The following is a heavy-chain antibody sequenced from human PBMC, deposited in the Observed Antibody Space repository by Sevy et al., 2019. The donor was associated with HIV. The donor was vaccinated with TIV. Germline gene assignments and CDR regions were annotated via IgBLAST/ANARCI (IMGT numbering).Heavy chain of an antibody. Sequence: SETLSLTCAVYGGSFSGYYWSWIRQPPGKGLEWIGEINHSGSTNYNPSLKSRVTISVDTSKNQFSLKLSSVTAADTAVYYCARGPQLLSLQNSNYPIGYYFDYWGQGTLVTVSS. D-gene: IGHD2-2*01. V-gene: IGHV4-34*01. J-gene: IGHJ4*02. CDR1: GGSFSGYY. CDR3: ARGPQLLSLQNSNYPIGYYFDY. CDR2: INHSGST.